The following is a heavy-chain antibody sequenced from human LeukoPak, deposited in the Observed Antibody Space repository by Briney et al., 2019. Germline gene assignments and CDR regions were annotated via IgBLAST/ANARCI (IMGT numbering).Heavy chain of an antibody. Sequence: SETLSLTCAVSAGSFSGYYWGWIRQPPGKGLEWIGEINHSGGTNYNPSLKSQVSISLDTSSNQFSLKLSSVTAADTAVYYCARGRLGYFDLWGRGSLATVSS. CDR1: AGSFSGYY. CDR2: INHSGGT. V-gene: IGHV4-34*01. J-gene: IGHJ2*01. CDR3: ARGRLGYFDL. D-gene: IGHD1-26*01.